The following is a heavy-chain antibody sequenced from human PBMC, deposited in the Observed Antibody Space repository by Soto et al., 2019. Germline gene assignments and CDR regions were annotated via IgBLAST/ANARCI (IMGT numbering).Heavy chain of an antibody. D-gene: IGHD6-13*01. CDR2: ISHDGSNT. CDR1: GFTYRKYG. Sequence: QVQLVESGGGVVHPGRSLRLSCAASGFTYRKYGMHWVRQAPGKGLEWVALISHDGSNTYYEDSVKGRFTISRDNSKNTLDLQMNSLRAEDTAVYYCAKDRRSSWAFDYWGQGTLVTVSS. J-gene: IGHJ4*02. CDR3: AKDRRSSWAFDY. V-gene: IGHV3-30*18.